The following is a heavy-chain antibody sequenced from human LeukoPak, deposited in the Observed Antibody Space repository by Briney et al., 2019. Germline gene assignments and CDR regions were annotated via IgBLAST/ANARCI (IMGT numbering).Heavy chain of an antibody. J-gene: IGHJ3*02. D-gene: IGHD6-19*01. CDR2: IYYSGST. CDR3: ARHLPASAGDDAFDI. V-gene: IGHV4-61*08. CDR1: GGSISSGGYY. Sequence: PSETLSLTCTVSGGSISSGGYYWSWIRQHPGKGLEWIGYIYYSGSTNYNPSLKSRVTISVDTSKNQFSLKLSSVTAADTAVYYCARHLPASAGDDAFDIWGQGTMVTVSS.